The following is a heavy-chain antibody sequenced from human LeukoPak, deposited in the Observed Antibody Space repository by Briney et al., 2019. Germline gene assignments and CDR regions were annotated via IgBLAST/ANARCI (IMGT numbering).Heavy chain of an antibody. J-gene: IGHJ4*02. CDR2: INAGNGNT. V-gene: IGHV1-3*01. CDR1: GYTFTSYA. CDR3: ARGPKYNWNDGPVDY. D-gene: IGHD1-1*01. Sequence: ASVKVSCKASGYTFTSYAMHWVRQAPGQRLEWMGWINAGNGNTKYSQKFQGRVTITGDTSASTAYMELSSLRSEDTAVYYYARGPKYNWNDGPVDYWGQGTLVTVSS.